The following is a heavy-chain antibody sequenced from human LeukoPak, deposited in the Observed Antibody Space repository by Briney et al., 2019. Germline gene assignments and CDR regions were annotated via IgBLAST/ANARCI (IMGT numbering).Heavy chain of an antibody. CDR3: ARGRAGIAAAGFDY. V-gene: IGHV3-30*04. Sequence: GGSLRLSCATSGFTCSMSSMHWVRLAPGKGLEWLAGISFEGANKFSGDSVKGRFSISRDNSKNTLYLQMNSLGLDDTAVYFCARGRAGIAAAGFDYWGQGTLVTVSS. J-gene: IGHJ4*02. D-gene: IGHD6-13*01. CDR1: GFTCSMSS. CDR2: ISFEGANK.